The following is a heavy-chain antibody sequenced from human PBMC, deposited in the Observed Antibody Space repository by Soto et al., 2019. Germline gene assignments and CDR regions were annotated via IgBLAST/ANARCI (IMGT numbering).Heavy chain of an antibody. D-gene: IGHD2-15*01. CDR2: ISGKNGNT. Sequence: QVQLVQSGVEVKKPGASVKVSCKASGYTFISHGISWVRQAPGQGLEGMGGISGKNGNTNYAQKLQGRVTLTTETPTSTAYMELRSLRSDDTAVYYCARVSSSIVVVPDYGMDVWGQGTTVTVSS. CDR3: ARVSSSIVVVPDYGMDV. V-gene: IGHV1-18*04. J-gene: IGHJ6*02. CDR1: GYTFISHG.